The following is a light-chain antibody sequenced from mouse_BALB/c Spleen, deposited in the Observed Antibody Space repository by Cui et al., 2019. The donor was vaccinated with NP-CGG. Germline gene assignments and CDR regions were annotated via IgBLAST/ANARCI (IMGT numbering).Light chain of an antibody. Sequence: QAVVTQESALTTSPGETVTLTCRSSTGTVTTSNYAYWVQEKPDHLFTGLIGGTNNRAPGVPARFSGSLIGDKAALTITGAQTEDEAIYFCALWYSNHWVFGGGTKLNVL. CDR3: ALWYSNHWV. CDR2: GTN. V-gene: IGLV1*01. J-gene: IGLJ1*01. CDR1: TGTVTTSNY.